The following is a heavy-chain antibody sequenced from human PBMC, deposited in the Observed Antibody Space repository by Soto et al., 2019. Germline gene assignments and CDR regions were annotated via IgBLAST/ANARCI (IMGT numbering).Heavy chain of an antibody. CDR1: GGSIGSSSYY. CDR2: IYYSGST. V-gene: IGHV4-39*01. D-gene: IGHD3-10*01. J-gene: IGHJ4*02. Sequence: QLQLQESGPGLVKPSETLSLTCTVSGGSIGSSSYYWGWIRQPPGKGLEWIGSIYYSGSTYYNPSLKSRVTISVDTSKNQFSLKLSSVTAADTAVYYCATTETMVRGVPHFDYWGQGTLVTVSS. CDR3: ATTETMVRGVPHFDY.